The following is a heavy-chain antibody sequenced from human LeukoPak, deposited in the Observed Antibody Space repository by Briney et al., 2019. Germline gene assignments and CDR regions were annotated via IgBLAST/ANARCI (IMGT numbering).Heavy chain of an antibody. CDR1: GYTFTSYY. CDR2: INPNSGGT. Sequence: ASVKVSCKASGYTFTSYYMHWVRQAPGQGLEWMGWINPNSGGTNYAQKFQGRVTMTRDTSISTAYMELSRLRSDDTAVYYCARDRVVRGVIPFDFDYWGQGTLVTVSS. J-gene: IGHJ4*02. D-gene: IGHD3-10*01. V-gene: IGHV1-2*02. CDR3: ARDRVVRGVIPFDFDY.